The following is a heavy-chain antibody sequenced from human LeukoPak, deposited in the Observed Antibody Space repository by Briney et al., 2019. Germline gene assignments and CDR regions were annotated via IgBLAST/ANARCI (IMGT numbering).Heavy chain of an antibody. V-gene: IGHV1-2*02. CDR3: ALTPGGSWAFDY. J-gene: IGHJ4*02. D-gene: IGHD6-13*01. CDR1: EYTFSVYH. CDR2: INPDSGDT. Sequence: GASVKVSCKASEYTFSVYHIHWVRQAPGQGLEWMAWINPDSGDTNYAQKFQGRVTMTRDTSISTAYMEVSSLRSDDTAVYYCALTPGGSWAFDYWGQGTLVTVSS.